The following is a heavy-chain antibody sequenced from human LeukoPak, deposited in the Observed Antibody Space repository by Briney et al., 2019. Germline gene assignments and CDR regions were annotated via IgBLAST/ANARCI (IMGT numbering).Heavy chain of an antibody. D-gene: IGHD3-22*01. V-gene: IGHV5-51*01. CDR3: ARQLGVNTFDY. J-gene: IGHJ4*02. CDR2: IYPGDSDT. CDR1: GYSSTSYW. Sequence: GESLKISCQGSGYSSTSYWIGWVRQMPGKGLEWMGIIYPGDSDTRYSPSFQGQVTISPDKSITTAYLQWSSLKASDTAIYYCARQLGVNTFDYWGQGTLVTVSS.